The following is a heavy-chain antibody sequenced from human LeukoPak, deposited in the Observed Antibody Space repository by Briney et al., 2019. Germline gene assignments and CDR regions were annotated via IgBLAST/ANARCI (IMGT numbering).Heavy chain of an antibody. J-gene: IGHJ2*01. CDR2: ISSSGSSI. CDR1: GFTFNSYG. V-gene: IGHV3-48*03. CDR3: AARRVYANWDFDL. Sequence: GGSLRLSCAASGFTFNSYGVTWVRQAPGKGLGWVSYISSSGSSIYYADSVKGRFAISRDNAKNSLYLQLNSLRAEDTAVYYCAARRVYANWDFDLWGRGTLVTVSS. D-gene: IGHD2-8*01.